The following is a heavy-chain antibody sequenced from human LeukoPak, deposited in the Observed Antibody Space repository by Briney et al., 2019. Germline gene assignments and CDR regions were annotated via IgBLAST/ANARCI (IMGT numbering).Heavy chain of an antibody. J-gene: IGHJ4*02. CDR1: GGSISSYY. D-gene: IGHD1-26*01. Sequence: SETLSLTCTISGGSISSYYWTWIRQPAGKGLEYIGRVYTSGSTNYNPSLKSRVTISVDTSKNQFSLKLSSVTAADTAVYYCARSRVGAIVYFDYWGQGTLATVSS. CDR2: VYTSGST. CDR3: ARSRVGAIVYFDY. V-gene: IGHV4-4*07.